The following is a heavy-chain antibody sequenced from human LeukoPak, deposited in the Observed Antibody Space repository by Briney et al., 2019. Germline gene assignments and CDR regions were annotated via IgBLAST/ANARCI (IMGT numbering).Heavy chain of an antibody. D-gene: IGHD3-10*01. V-gene: IGHV1-69*01. J-gene: IGHJ4*02. CDR2: IIPIFGTA. CDR3: ARDRDIRSGSIDY. Sequence: ASVKVSCKASGGTFSSYAISWVRQAPGQGLEWMGEIIPIFGTANYAQKFQGRVTITADESTSTAYMELSSLRSEDTAVYYCARDRDIRSGSIDYWGQGTLVTVSS. CDR1: GGTFSSYA.